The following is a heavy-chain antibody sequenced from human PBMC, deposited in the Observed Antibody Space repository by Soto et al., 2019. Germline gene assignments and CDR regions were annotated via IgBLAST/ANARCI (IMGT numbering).Heavy chain of an antibody. J-gene: IGHJ4*02. CDR2: TSGSGVST. CDR1: GFTFSNYA. D-gene: IGHD5-18*01. Sequence: EVHLLESGGGLVQPGGSLRLSCAASGFTFSNYAMGWVRQAPGKGLEWVSGTSGSGVSTYYADSVKGRFTISRDNSENTLYLQMNSLRAEDTAVYYCAKMSGYSYGYIDYWGQGTLVTVSS. CDR3: AKMSGYSYGYIDY. V-gene: IGHV3-23*01.